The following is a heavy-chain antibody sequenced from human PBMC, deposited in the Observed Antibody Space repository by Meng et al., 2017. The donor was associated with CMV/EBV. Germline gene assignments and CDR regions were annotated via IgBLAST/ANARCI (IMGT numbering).Heavy chain of an antibody. V-gene: IGHV4-34*01. Sequence: SETLSLTCAVYGGSFSGYYWSWIRQPPGKGLEWIGEINHSGSTNYNPSLKSRVTISVDTSKNQFSLKLSSVTAADTAVYYCASTNYYGPNQGNWFDPWGQGTLVTVSS. J-gene: IGHJ5*02. CDR3: ASTNYYGPNQGNWFDP. CDR2: INHSGST. D-gene: IGHD3-10*01. CDR1: GGSFSGYY.